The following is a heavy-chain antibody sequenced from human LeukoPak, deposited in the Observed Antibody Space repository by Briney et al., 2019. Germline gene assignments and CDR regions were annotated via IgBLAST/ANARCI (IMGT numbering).Heavy chain of an antibody. Sequence: GGSLRLSCAASGFTFSSYAMSWVRQAPGKGLEWVAVISYDGSNKYYADSVKGRFTISRDNSKNTLYLQMNSLRAEDTAVYYCARDLAYSSSWYLGAFDYWGQGTLVTVSS. CDR3: ARDLAYSSSWYLGAFDY. V-gene: IGHV3-30-3*01. CDR2: ISYDGSNK. CDR1: GFTFSSYA. J-gene: IGHJ4*02. D-gene: IGHD6-13*01.